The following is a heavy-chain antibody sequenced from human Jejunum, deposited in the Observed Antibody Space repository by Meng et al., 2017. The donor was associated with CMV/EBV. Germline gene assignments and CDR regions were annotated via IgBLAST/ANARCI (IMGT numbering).Heavy chain of an antibody. V-gene: IGHV1-46*01. CDR2: ISASGGNT. J-gene: IGHJ4*02. CDR1: GFTFGNDY. Sequence: QVQLVQSGAEVKKPGASVRISCKASGFTFGNDYFHWVRQAPGQGLEWMGVISASGGNTGYGQKFQGRVTMTRDTSTSTVHMEVSSLKASDTATYFCARYSNADCWGQGTLVTVSS. CDR3: ARYSNADC. D-gene: IGHD2/OR15-2a*01.